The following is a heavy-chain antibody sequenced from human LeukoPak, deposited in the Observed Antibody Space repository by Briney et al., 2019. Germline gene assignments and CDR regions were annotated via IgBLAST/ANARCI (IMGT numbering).Heavy chain of an antibody. V-gene: IGHV1-69*05. D-gene: IGHD3-10*01. CDR3: ARDGPYGSGSYRGNYYYMDV. Sequence: SVKVSCKASGGTFSSYAISWVRQAPGQGLEWMGGIIPIFGTANYAQKLQGRVTMTTDTSTSTAYMELRSLGSDDTAVYYCARDGPYGSGSYRGNYYYMDVWGKGTTVTVSS. J-gene: IGHJ6*03. CDR1: GGTFSSYA. CDR2: IIPIFGTA.